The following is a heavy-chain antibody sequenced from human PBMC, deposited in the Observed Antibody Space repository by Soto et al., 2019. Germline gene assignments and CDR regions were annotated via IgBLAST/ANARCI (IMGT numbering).Heavy chain of an antibody. CDR1: GFTFRSYA. CDR2: MSYDGSMR. D-gene: IGHD6-19*01. CDR3: ARDLHSSGWGDVFDI. V-gene: IGHV3-30*01. Sequence: QVPLVESGGGVVQAGRSLRLSCVASGFTFRSYAMHWVRQAPGKGLEWVAIMSYDGSMRSYAESVRGRLTISRDNSKNTLYLQMNSLRAEDTAVYYCARDLHSSGWGDVFDIGGQGTRVTVSS. J-gene: IGHJ3*02.